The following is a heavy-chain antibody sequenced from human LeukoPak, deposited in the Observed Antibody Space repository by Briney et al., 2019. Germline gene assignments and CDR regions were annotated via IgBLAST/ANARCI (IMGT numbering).Heavy chain of an antibody. CDR3: ARDHRDGYISY. CDR2: IFYSGST. Sequence: SETLSLTCTVSGGSISTSNYYWGWIRQPPGKGLEWIGNIFYSGSTYYSPSLKSRVTISLDTSRNQFSLKLSSVTAADTAVYYCARDHRDGYISYWGQGTLVTVSS. J-gene: IGHJ4*02. V-gene: IGHV4-39*07. D-gene: IGHD5-24*01. CDR1: GGSISTSNYY.